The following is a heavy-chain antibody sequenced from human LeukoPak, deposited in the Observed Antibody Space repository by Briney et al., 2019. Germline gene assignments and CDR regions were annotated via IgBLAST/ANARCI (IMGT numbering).Heavy chain of an antibody. Sequence: GGSLRLSCAVSGFTFSNYYMSWVRQAPGKGLEWVSGISDSGGTTYYADSVNGRFTMSRDNSKNTVYLQMKSLRGEDTAVYYCAKNQLYLDYWGQGTLVTVSS. D-gene: IGHD2-2*01. CDR1: GFTFSNYY. J-gene: IGHJ4*02. CDR2: ISDSGGTT. CDR3: AKNQLYLDY. V-gene: IGHV3-23*01.